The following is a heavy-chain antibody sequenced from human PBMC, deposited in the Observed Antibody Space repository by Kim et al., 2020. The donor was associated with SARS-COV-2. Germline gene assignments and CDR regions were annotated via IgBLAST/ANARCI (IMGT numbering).Heavy chain of an antibody. J-gene: IGHJ6*02. Sequence: DSVKGPFTISIDNAKNSLYLQMNSLRAEDTALYYCARGAELGSYYNYGMDVWGQGPTVTVSS. CDR3: ARGAELGSYYNYGMDV. V-gene: IGHV3-20*03. D-gene: IGHD7-27*01.